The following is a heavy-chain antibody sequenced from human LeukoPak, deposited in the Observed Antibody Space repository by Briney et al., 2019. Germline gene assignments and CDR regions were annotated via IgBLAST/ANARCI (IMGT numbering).Heavy chain of an antibody. Sequence: ASVKVACKTSGYTFTSYDINWVRQATGQGLEWMGWMNPNSGNTGYAQKFQGRITMTRDTSISTAYMELSSLSSEDTAMYYCARGRLLLDWGQGTLVTVSS. V-gene: IGHV1-8*01. J-gene: IGHJ4*02. CDR1: GYTFTSYD. CDR2: MNPNSGNT. D-gene: IGHD1-26*01. CDR3: ARGRLLLD.